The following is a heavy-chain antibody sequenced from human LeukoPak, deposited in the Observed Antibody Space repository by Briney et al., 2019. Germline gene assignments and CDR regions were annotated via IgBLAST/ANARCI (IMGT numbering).Heavy chain of an antibody. V-gene: IGHV3-74*01. J-gene: IGHJ4*02. CDR1: GFTFSTYW. CDR2: INSDESRT. Sequence: GGSLRLSCAASGFTFSTYWMHWVRQVPGKGLVWFSRINSDESRTNYADSVKGRFTISRDNAKNTLYLHMNSLRAEDTAVYYCTANFNYWGQGTLVTVSS. CDR3: TANFNY.